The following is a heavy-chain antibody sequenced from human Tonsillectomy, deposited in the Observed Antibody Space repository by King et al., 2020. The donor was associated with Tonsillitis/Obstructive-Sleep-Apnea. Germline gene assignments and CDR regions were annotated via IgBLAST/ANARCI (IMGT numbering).Heavy chain of an antibody. Sequence: VQLVESGGDLVQPGGSLRLSCAASGFTFISHAITWFRQAPGKGLDWVSAISVKGDSTYYADSVKGLFTISRDNSKNTLFLQMNSLRAEDTAVYYCAKDYDFWSGFYICDSWGQGTLVTVSS. J-gene: IGHJ4*02. V-gene: IGHV3-23*04. D-gene: IGHD3-3*01. CDR1: GFTFISHA. CDR3: AKDYDFWSGFYICDS. CDR2: ISVKGDST.